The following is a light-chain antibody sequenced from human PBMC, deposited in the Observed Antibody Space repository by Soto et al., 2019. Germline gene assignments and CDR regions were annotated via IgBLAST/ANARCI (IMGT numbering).Light chain of an antibody. CDR3: TSWTTNNIPYV. V-gene: IGLV2-14*03. CDR1: NSDVGGYNY. Sequence: ALTQPASVSGSPGQSITISCTGTNSDVGGYNYVSWYQQHPGKAPKLLIYEVSNRPSGVSDRFSGSKSGSTASLTISGLQADDEADYYCTSWTTNNIPYVFGTGTKLTVL. J-gene: IGLJ1*01. CDR2: EVS.